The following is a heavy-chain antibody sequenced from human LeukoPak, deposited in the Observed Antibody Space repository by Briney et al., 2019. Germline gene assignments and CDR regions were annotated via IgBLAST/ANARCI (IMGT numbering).Heavy chain of an antibody. CDR1: GGSISSNGYY. Sequence: SETLSLTCTVSGGSISSNGYYWGWIRQPPGKGLEWIGSFYYTGSTFYSPSLKSRVTISVDTSKNQFSLKLSSVTTADTAVYYCARRSGTYHAFDIWGQGTMVTVSS. D-gene: IGHD1-26*01. CDR3: ARRSGTYHAFDI. V-gene: IGHV4-39*01. J-gene: IGHJ3*02. CDR2: FYYTGST.